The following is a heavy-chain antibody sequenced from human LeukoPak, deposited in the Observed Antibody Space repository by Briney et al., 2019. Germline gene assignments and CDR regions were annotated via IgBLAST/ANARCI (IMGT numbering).Heavy chain of an antibody. Sequence: GRSLRLSCAASGYIFSRHGIHWVRQAPGKGLEWVGIIWFDGSKEYYTDSVKGRFTVSRDNSKNTAYLQMNSLRAEDTAVYYCAREFGDLPDSWGQGTLVTVSS. J-gene: IGHJ5*01. D-gene: IGHD2-21*02. CDR1: GYIFSRHG. CDR3: AREFGDLPDS. CDR2: IWFDGSKE. V-gene: IGHV3-33*01.